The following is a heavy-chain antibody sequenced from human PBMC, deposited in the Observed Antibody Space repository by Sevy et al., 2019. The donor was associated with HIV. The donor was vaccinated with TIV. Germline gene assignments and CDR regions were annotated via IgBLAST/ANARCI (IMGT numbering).Heavy chain of an antibody. Sequence: GGSLRLSCAASGFSLETYWMNWVRQAPGKPLEWVANIKEDDTVKYYVDSVKGRFTIFRDNGRNLVYLVMNNLRVEDTALYYCVRAIQSEGSFWGQGTLDTVSS. V-gene: IGHV3-7*04. CDR1: GFSLETYW. J-gene: IGHJ4*02. D-gene: IGHD2-2*02. CDR3: VRAIQSEGSF. CDR2: IKEDDTVK.